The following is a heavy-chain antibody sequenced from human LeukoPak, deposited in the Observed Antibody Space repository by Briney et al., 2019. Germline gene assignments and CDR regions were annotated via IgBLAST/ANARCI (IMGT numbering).Heavy chain of an antibody. Sequence: GGSLRLSCAASGFTVSSNYMSWVRQAPGKGLEWVSVIYSGGSTYYADSVKGRFTISRDNSKNTLYLQMNSLRAEDTDVYYCARTTRIYGSGPDYWGQGTLVTVSS. J-gene: IGHJ4*02. CDR1: GFTVSSNY. CDR2: IYSGGST. CDR3: ARTTRIYGSGPDY. V-gene: IGHV3-53*01. D-gene: IGHD3-10*01.